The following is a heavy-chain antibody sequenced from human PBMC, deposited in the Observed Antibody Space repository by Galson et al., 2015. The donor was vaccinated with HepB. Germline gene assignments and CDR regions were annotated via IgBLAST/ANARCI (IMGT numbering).Heavy chain of an antibody. CDR1: GFSFSTWA. J-gene: IGHJ4*02. D-gene: IGHD4-17*01. Sequence: SLRLSCAASGFSFSTWAVTWVRQAPGKGLEWVSVITSTGDTIYYADSVKGRFTVSRDDSKSTLYLQLSNLRADDTAVYYCAKNYGYLDSWGQGTLVTASS. CDR3: AKNYGYLDS. CDR2: ITSTGDTI. V-gene: IGHV3-23*01.